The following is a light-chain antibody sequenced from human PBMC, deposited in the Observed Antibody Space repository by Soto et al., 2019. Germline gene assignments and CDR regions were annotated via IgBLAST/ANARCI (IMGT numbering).Light chain of an antibody. CDR2: EVS. CDR1: NSDVGYYNY. J-gene: IGLJ1*01. V-gene: IGLV2-14*01. CDR3: SSFTSSITYV. Sequence: QSVLTQPASVSGSPGQSITISCTGTNSDVGYYNYVSWFQQHPGKAPKLMIYEVSNRPSGVSNRFSGSKSGNTASLTISGLQAEDEADYHCSSFTSSITYVFGTGTKVTVL.